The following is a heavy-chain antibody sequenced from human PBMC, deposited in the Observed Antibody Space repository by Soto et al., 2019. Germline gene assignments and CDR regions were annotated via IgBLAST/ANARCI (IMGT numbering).Heavy chain of an antibody. CDR2: MNPNSGNT. V-gene: IGHV1-8*01. J-gene: IGHJ6*02. CDR1: GYTFTSYD. D-gene: IGHD6-19*01. CDR3: ARGYSSGWYYYYGMDV. Sequence: QVQLVQSGAEVKKPGASVKVSYKASGYTFTSYDINWVRQATGQGLEWVGWMNPNSGNTGYAQKFQGRVTMTRNTSISTAYMELSSLRSEDTAVYYCARGYSSGWYYYYGMDVWGQGTTVTVSS.